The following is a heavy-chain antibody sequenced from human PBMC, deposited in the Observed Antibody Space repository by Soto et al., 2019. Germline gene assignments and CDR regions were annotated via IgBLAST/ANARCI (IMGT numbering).Heavy chain of an antibody. CDR2: ISSSSSYI. Sequence: PGGPLRLSYTASGFTFSNYSMNWIRQTPGKGLEWVSSISSSSSYIYYADSVKGRFTISRDNAKNSLYLQMNSLRAEDTAVYYCARDLNSGSYNDLDAFDIWGQGTMVSVSS. D-gene: IGHD1-26*01. CDR1: GFTFSNYS. CDR3: ARDLNSGSYNDLDAFDI. J-gene: IGHJ3*02. V-gene: IGHV3-21*01.